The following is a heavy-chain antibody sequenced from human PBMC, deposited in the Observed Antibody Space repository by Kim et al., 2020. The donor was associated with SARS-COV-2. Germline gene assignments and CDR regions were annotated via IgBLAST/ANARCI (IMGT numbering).Heavy chain of an antibody. CDR2: IGTAGDT. CDR1: GFTFSSYD. Sequence: GGSLRLSCAASGFTFSSYDMHWVRQATGKGLEWVSAIGTAGDTYYPGSVKGRFTISRENAKNSLYLQMNSLRAGDTAVYYCARGVTRSFHYYYYYMDVWGKGTTVTVSS. V-gene: IGHV3-13*01. J-gene: IGHJ6*03. CDR3: ARGVTRSFHYYYYYMDV. D-gene: IGHD6-6*01.